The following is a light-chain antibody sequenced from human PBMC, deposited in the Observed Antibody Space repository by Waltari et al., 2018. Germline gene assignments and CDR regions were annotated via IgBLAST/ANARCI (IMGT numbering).Light chain of an antibody. V-gene: IGLV2-23*01. CDR2: EGT. Sequence: QSALTQPASASGSPGQSISISCTGTSSDFGGYHLVSWYQHPPGKAPKLIIYEGTKRPSGISTRFSGSKSGNTASLTISGLQADDEADYYCCSYAGSRAFVFGTGTKVTVV. J-gene: IGLJ1*01. CDR3: CSYAGSRAFV. CDR1: SSDFGGYHL.